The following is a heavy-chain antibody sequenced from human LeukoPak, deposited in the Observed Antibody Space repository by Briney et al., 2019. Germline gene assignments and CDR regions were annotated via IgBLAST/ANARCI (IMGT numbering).Heavy chain of an antibody. CDR3: AKEIRPSDC. J-gene: IGHJ4*02. CDR1: GFTFSSHG. D-gene: IGHD4-17*01. Sequence: AGSLRLSCAASGFTFSSHGMCWVRQAPGRGLEWVSSISIGGDTTYSDSVKGRFTISRDNSKNTLYLQLDSLRAEDTAIYYCAKEIRPSDCWGQGTLVTVSS. V-gene: IGHV3-23*01. CDR2: ISIGGDTT.